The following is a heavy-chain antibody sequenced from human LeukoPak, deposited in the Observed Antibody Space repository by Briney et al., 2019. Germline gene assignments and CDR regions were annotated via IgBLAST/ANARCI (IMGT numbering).Heavy chain of an antibody. J-gene: IGHJ3*02. CDR1: GGSISSSSYY. CDR3: ARRAGFRAFDI. CDR2: IFYNGST. V-gene: IGHV4-39*01. Sequence: PSETLSLTCTVSGGSISSSSYYWGWIRQPPGKGLEWIGNIFYNGSTYYNPSLKSRVTISVDTSKNQFSLKVSSVTAADTAVYYCARRAGFRAFDIWGQGTMVTVPS.